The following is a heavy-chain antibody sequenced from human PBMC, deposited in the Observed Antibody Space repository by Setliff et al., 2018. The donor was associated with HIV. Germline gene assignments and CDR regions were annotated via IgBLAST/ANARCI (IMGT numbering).Heavy chain of an antibody. CDR2: ISGDNGNT. Sequence: ASVKVSCKASGYTFTNNGINWVRQAPGQGLEWMGWISGDNGNTKYAQKLQGRVTMTTDTSTSTAYMELRNLRADDTAVYYCARDGGPGSAGGDYSYYYTMDVWGKGTTVTVSS. J-gene: IGHJ6*03. CDR3: ARDGGPGSAGGDYSYYYTMDV. D-gene: IGHD3-16*01. V-gene: IGHV1-18*01. CDR1: GYTFTNNG.